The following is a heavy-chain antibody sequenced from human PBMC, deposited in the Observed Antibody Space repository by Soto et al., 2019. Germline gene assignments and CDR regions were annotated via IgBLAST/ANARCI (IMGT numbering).Heavy chain of an antibody. Sequence: SETLSLTCSVSGASIRSNYWTWIRQPPGKGLEWIGYTYFTGTTNYNPSLKSRVSMSIDTSKNQFSLRLTSVTAADTAVYYCARGDGYYDFWSGYFDPWGQGTLVTVYS. CDR3: ARGDGYYDFWSGYFDP. CDR2: TYFTGTT. CDR1: GASIRSNY. D-gene: IGHD3-3*01. J-gene: IGHJ5*02. V-gene: IGHV4-59*01.